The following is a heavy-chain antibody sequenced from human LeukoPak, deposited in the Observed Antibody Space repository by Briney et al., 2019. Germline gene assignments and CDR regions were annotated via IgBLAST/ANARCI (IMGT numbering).Heavy chain of an antibody. CDR2: IYYSGST. J-gene: IGHJ3*02. Sequence: SETLSLTCTVSGGSISSGGYYWSWIRQHPGKGLEWIGYIYYSGSTYYNPSLKSRVTISVDTSKNQFSLKLSSVTAADTAVYYCARQRYSSSWYSEGLDAFDIWGQGTMVTVSS. CDR1: GGSISSGGYY. V-gene: IGHV4-31*03. CDR3: ARQRYSSSWYSEGLDAFDI. D-gene: IGHD6-13*01.